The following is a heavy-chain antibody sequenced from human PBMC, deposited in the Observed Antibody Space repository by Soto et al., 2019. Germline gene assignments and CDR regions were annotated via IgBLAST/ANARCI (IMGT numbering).Heavy chain of an antibody. CDR2: IGGSGGST. Sequence: GGSLRLSCAASGFTFSNYAMSWVRQAPGKGLEWVSAIGGSGGSTHYADSAKGRFTISRDNSKNTLYLQMNGLRAEDTAVYYCAKDRSSAWYGAGFWGQGTLVTVSS. V-gene: IGHV3-23*01. CDR1: GFTFSNYA. CDR3: AKDRSSAWYGAGF. D-gene: IGHD6-19*01. J-gene: IGHJ4*02.